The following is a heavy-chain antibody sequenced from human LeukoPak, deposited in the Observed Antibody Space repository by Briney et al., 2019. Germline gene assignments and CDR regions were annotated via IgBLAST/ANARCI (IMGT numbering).Heavy chain of an antibody. D-gene: IGHD6-19*01. CDR1: GYTFTGNY. CDR3: LQYTWANYSSGLYDYLHN. Sequence: ASVKVSCKASGYTFTGNYLHWVRQAPREGLEWMGCINPNSDGTHYAQKFQVRVTMTRDTSISTAYMELSRLTSDDTAVYYCLQYTWANYSSGLYDYLHNWGQGTLVTVSS. CDR2: INPNSDGT. V-gene: IGHV1-2*02. J-gene: IGHJ1*01.